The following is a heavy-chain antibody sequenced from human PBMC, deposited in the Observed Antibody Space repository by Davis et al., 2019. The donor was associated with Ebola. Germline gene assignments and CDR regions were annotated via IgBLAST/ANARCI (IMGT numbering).Heavy chain of an antibody. CDR2: ISAYHGNT. D-gene: IGHD3-10*01. V-gene: IGHV1-18*01. CDR3: ARAVTMVLPSGWFDP. J-gene: IGHJ5*02. Sequence: ASVKVSCKASGYTFTRYGISWVRQAPGQGLEWMGWISAYHGNTNSAQNLQGRVTMTTDTSTSTAYMEVRSLRYDDTAVYYCARAVTMVLPSGWFDPWGQGTLVTVSS. CDR1: GYTFTRYG.